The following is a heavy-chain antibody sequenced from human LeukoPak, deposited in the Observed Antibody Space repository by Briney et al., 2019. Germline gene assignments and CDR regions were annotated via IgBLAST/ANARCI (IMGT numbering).Heavy chain of an antibody. CDR3: ARRAGHSSGYPPGFDY. J-gene: IGHJ4*02. Sequence: PSETLSLTCTVSGGSIRSYYWSWIRQPPGKGLEWIGYTFYSGSTNYNPSLKSRVTISVDTSKKQFSLKLSSVTAADTAVYYCARRAGHSSGYPPGFDYWGQGTLVTVSS. V-gene: IGHV4-59*08. D-gene: IGHD3-22*01. CDR1: GGSIRSYY. CDR2: TFYSGST.